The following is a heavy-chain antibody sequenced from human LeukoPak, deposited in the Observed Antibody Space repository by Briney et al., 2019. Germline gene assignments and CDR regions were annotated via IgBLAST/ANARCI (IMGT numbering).Heavy chain of an antibody. Sequence: GGSLRLSCAASGFTFSSYSMNWVRQAPGKGLEWVSYIRSSSTIYYAESVKGRFTISRDNAKNSLYLQMNSLRAEATAVYFCVRAVVTAIRNWGHYMDVWGKGTAVTISS. CDR1: GFTFSSYS. D-gene: IGHD2-21*02. J-gene: IGHJ6*03. V-gene: IGHV3-48*01. CDR3: VRAVVTAIRNWGHYMDV. CDR2: IRSSSTI.